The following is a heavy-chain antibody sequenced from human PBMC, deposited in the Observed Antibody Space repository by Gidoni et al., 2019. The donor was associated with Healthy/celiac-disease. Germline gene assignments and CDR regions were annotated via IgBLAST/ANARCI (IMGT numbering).Heavy chain of an antibody. V-gene: IGHV4-39*01. CDR2: IYYSGST. CDR1: GGSISSSSYY. CDR3: GLCSGWYFPVDI. Sequence: QLQLQESGPGLVKPSETLSLTCTVSGGSISSSSYYWGWIRQPPGKGLEWIGSIYYSGSTYYNPSLKSRVTISVDTSKNQFSLKLSSVTAADTAVYYCGLCSGWYFPVDIWGQGTMVTVSS. D-gene: IGHD6-19*01. J-gene: IGHJ3*02.